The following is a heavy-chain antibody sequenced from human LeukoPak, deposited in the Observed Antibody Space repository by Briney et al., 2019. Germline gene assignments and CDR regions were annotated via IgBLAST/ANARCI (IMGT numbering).Heavy chain of an antibody. Sequence: PGGSLRLSCAASGFTFSSYAMSWVRQAPGKGLEWVSSISGSGGSTYHADSVKGRFTISRDSSKKQLYLQMNSLRAEDTAVYYCAKSDAGNPDYWGQGTLVTVSS. D-gene: IGHD4-23*01. CDR2: ISGSGGST. J-gene: IGHJ4*02. CDR3: AKSDAGNPDY. CDR1: GFTFSSYA. V-gene: IGHV3-23*01.